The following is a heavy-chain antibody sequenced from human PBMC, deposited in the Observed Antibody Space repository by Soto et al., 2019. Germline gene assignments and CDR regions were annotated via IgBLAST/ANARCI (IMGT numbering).Heavy chain of an antibody. V-gene: IGHV3-13*01. D-gene: IGHD4-17*01. CDR2: IGTAGDT. CDR3: ARGMDYGRAFDI. J-gene: IGHJ3*02. CDR1: GFTLSNYA. Sequence: RGSVRLSCAASGFTLSNYAIHWVRQRTGEGLEWVSAIGTAGDTYYPDSVKGRFTVSRDNAKNSLYLLMNSLTAGDTAVYYCARGMDYGRAFDIWGPGKMV.